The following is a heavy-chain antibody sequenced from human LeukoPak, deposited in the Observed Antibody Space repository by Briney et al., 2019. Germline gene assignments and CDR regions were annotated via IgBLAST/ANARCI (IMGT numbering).Heavy chain of an antibody. CDR1: GFTFSSYG. CDR2: ISYDEGNK. V-gene: IGHV3-30*03. J-gene: IGHJ4*02. D-gene: IGHD5-18*01. CDR3: ATYRQVLLPFES. Sequence: GGSLRLSCAASGFTFSSYGMHWVRQAPGKGLEWVAVISYDEGNKYYADSVKGRFTISRDNSKNTLYLQMNSLRAEDTATYYCATYRQVLLPFESWGQGTLVTVSS.